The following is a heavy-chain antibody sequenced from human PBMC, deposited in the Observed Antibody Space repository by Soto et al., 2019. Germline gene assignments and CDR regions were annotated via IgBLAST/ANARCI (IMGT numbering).Heavy chain of an antibody. J-gene: IGHJ4*02. V-gene: IGHV4-39*01. CDR3: ARWIVVVISSFDY. D-gene: IGHD3-22*01. Sequence: SETLSLTCTVSGGSISSSSYYWGWIRQPPGKGLEWIGSIYYSGSTYYNPSLKSRVTISGATSKNQFSLKLSSVTAADTAVYYCARWIVVVISSFDYWGQGTLVTVSS. CDR2: IYYSGST. CDR1: GGSISSSSYY.